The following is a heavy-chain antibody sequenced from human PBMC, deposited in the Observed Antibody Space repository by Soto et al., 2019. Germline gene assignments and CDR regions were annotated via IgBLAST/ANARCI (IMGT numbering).Heavy chain of an antibody. J-gene: IGHJ6*02. Sequence: PGESLKICYKGSGYSFTSYWIGWVRQMPGKGLEWMGIIYPGDSDTRYSPSFQGQVTISADKSISTAYLQWSSLKASDTAMYYCASSSGYSSGWNEKQLSYYYYGMDVWGQGTTVTVSS. CDR1: GYSFTSYW. D-gene: IGHD6-19*01. CDR2: IYPGDSDT. CDR3: ASSSGYSSGWNEKQLSYYYYGMDV. V-gene: IGHV5-51*01.